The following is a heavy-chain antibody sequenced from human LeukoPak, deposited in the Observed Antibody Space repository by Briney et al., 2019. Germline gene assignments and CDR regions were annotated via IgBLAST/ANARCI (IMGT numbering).Heavy chain of an antibody. V-gene: IGHV3-48*03. CDR3: AREAFTMVRGVEVYGMDV. D-gene: IGHD3-10*01. CDR1: GFTFSSYE. CDR2: VSSSGSTI. Sequence: GGSLRLSCAASGFTFSSYEMNWVRKAPGKGLEWVSYVSSSGSTIYYADSVKGRFTISRDNAKNSLYLQMNSLRAEDTAVYYCAREAFTMVRGVEVYGMDVWGKGTTVTVSS. J-gene: IGHJ6*04.